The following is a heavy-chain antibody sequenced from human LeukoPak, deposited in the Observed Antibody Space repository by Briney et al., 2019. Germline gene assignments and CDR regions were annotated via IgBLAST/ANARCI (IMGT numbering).Heavy chain of an antibody. J-gene: IGHJ4*02. V-gene: IGHV4-34*01. Sequence: SETLSLTCAVYGGSFSGYYWSWIRQPPGKGLEWIGEINHSGSTNYNPSLKSRVTISVDTSKNQFSLKLSSVTAADTAVYYCARGTSRHYYDSSGYYFDYWGQGTLVTVSS. CDR3: ARGTSRHYYDSSGYYFDY. CDR2: INHSGST. D-gene: IGHD3-22*01. CDR1: GGSFSGYY.